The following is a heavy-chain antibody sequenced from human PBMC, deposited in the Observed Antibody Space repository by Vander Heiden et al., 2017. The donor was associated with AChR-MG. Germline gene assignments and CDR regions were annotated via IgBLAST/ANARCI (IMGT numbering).Heavy chain of an antibody. Sequence: QLQLQESGPGLVKPSETLSLTCTASGGSISRSSYYWGWILQPPGKGLEWIGSIYDSGSTYYNPSLNRRVTISVDTSKNQFSLKLSSVTAADTAVYYCARLRDYDYVWDDTDAFDIWGQGRMGTVSS. J-gene: IGHJ3*02. D-gene: IGHD3-16*01. CDR3: ARLRDYDYVWDDTDAFDI. CDR1: GGSISRSSYY. CDR2: IYDSGST. V-gene: IGHV4-39*01.